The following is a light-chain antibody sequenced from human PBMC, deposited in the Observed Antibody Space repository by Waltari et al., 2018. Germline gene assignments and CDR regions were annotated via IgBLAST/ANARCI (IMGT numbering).Light chain of an antibody. CDR1: RTIHVF. Sequence: DIQMTQSPSSLSASIGDSVTITCRASRTIHVFLHWYQQKPGKAPNLLIHAATRLQSGAPSRFSGTGSGTFFTLTITNVQPEDFATYYCQQSYDYPYTFGQGTKLEIK. V-gene: IGKV1-39*01. J-gene: IGKJ2*01. CDR2: AAT. CDR3: QQSYDYPYT.